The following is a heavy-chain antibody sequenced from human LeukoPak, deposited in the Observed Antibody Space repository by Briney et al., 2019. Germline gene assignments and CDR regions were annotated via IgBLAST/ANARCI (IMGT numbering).Heavy chain of an antibody. V-gene: IGHV4-31*03. Sequence: SETLSLTCTVSGGSISSGGYYWSWIRQHPGQGLEWIGYIYYSGSTYYNPSLKSRVTISVDTSKNQFSLKLSSVTAADTAVYYCARDRTDRYSSGWSPSYYFDYWGQGTLVTVSS. CDR3: ARDRTDRYSSGWSPSYYFDY. CDR1: GGSISSGGYY. CDR2: IYYSGST. D-gene: IGHD6-19*01. J-gene: IGHJ4*02.